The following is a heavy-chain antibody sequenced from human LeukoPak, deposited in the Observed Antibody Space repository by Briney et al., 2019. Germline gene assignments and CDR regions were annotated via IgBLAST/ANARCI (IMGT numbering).Heavy chain of an antibody. CDR2: IYTSGST. CDR3: ARGLRYFDWLSNGNDAFDI. CDR1: GGSISSGSYY. V-gene: IGHV4-61*02. J-gene: IGHJ3*02. D-gene: IGHD3-9*01. Sequence: SQTLSLTCTVSGGSISSGSYYWSWIRHPAGKGLEWIGRIYTSGSTNYNPSLKSRVTISVDTSKNQFSLKLSSVTAADTTVYYRARGLRYFDWLSNGNDAFDIWGQGIMVTVSS.